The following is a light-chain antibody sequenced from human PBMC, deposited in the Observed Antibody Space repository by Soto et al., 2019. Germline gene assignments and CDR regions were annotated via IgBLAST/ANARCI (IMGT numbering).Light chain of an antibody. V-gene: IGLV1-44*01. CDR2: VNN. Sequence: QSVLTQPPSASGTPGQRVTISCSGSSSNIGSNAVNWYQQFPGTAPKLLIYVNNYRPSGVPDRFSGSKSGTSASLAISGLQSEDEADYYCSVWDDRLNEGGFGPGTKLTVI. CDR3: SVWDDRLNEGG. CDR1: SSNIGSNA. J-gene: IGLJ1*01.